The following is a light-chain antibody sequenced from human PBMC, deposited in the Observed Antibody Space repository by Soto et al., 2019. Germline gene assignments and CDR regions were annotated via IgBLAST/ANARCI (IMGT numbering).Light chain of an antibody. CDR1: QDISNY. CDR2: AAS. Sequence: DIQMTQSPSSLSASVGDRVTITCRTSQDISNYLAWYQQKPGRVPKLLIYAASTLQSGVPSRFSGGGSGPDFSLTISSLQPEDVATYYCQKYNIAPHTFGGGTKVEIQ. J-gene: IGKJ4*01. V-gene: IGKV1-27*01. CDR3: QKYNIAPHT.